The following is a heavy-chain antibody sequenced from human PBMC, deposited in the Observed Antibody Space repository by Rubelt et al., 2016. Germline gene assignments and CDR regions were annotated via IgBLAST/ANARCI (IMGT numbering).Heavy chain of an antibody. CDR2: ISSSSSTI. J-gene: IGHJ6*02. Sequence: GKGLEWVSYISSSSSTIYYADSVKGRFTISRDNSKNTLYLQMNSLRAEDTAVYYCARDRDYYYYGMDVWGRGTTVTVSS. V-gene: IGHV3-48*01. CDR3: ARDRDYYYYGMDV.